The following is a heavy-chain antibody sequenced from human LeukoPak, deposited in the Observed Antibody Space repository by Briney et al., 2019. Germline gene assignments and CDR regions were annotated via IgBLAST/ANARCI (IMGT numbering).Heavy chain of an antibody. CDR3: GRVVAVTSYYFDY. CDR2: INSDGSST. D-gene: IGHD2-21*02. J-gene: IGHJ4*02. CDR1: GFTFSSYW. Sequence: GGSLRLSCAASGFTFSSYWMHWVRQAPGKGLVWVSRINSDGSSTNYADSVKGRFTTSKDNAKNTLYLQMNSRRAEDTAVYYCGRVVAVTSYYFDYWGQGTLVTVSS. V-gene: IGHV3-74*01.